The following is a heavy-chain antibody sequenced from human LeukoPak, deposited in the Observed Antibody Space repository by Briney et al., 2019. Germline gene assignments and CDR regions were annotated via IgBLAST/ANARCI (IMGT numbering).Heavy chain of an antibody. J-gene: IGHJ6*02. CDR3: AREMKGKNDSLTGYYHSYHHGLDV. CDR1: GGSISSYY. Sequence: SETLSLTCTVSGGSISSYYWIWIRQPAGKGLDWIGRISSSGSTKYNPSFKSRITMSVDTSKNQFSLNLTSVTAADTAVYYCAREMKGKNDSLTGYYHSYHHGLDVWGQGTTVTVSS. CDR2: ISSSGST. V-gene: IGHV4-4*07. D-gene: IGHD3-9*01.